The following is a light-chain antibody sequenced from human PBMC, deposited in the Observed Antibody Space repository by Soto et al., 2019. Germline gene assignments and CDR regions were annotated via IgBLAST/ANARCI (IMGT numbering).Light chain of an antibody. V-gene: IGKV1-39*01. CDR2: AAS. CDR3: QQSYSTPHA. CDR1: QNTNNY. J-gene: IGKJ3*01. Sequence: DIQMTQSPSAVSASVGDRVTITCRASQNTNNYLNWYQLKPGKAPELLIYAASTLQAGFPSRFTGSGSGTDFSLTIISLQPEDYATYFCQQSYSTPHAFGAGTKVDIK.